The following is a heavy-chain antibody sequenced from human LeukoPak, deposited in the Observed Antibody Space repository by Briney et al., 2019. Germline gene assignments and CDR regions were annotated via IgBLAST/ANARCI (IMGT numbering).Heavy chain of an antibody. Sequence: SETLSLTCTVSGGSISSYYWSWIRQPPGKGLEWIGYIYYSGSTNYNPSLKSRVTISVDTSKNQFSLKLSSVTAADTAVYYCARQNIAGSCYFDYWGQGTLVTVSS. J-gene: IGHJ4*02. CDR2: IYYSGST. CDR3: ARQNIAGSCYFDY. CDR1: GGSISSYY. D-gene: IGHD6-13*01. V-gene: IGHV4-59*08.